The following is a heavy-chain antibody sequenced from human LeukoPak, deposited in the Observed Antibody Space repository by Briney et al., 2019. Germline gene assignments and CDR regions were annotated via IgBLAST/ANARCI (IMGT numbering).Heavy chain of an antibody. CDR2: IKSRTDGGTT. V-gene: IGHV3-15*01. J-gene: IGHJ4*02. D-gene: IGHD2-21*02. CDR3: TTDPAYCGGDCPAY. CDR1: GFTFNNAW. Sequence: AGGSLRLSCAASGFTFNNAWMSWVRQAPGKRLEWVGRIKSRTDGGTTDYAAPVKGRFTISRDDSKNTLYLQMNSLKTEDTAVYYCTTDPAYCGGDCPAYWGQGTLVTVSS.